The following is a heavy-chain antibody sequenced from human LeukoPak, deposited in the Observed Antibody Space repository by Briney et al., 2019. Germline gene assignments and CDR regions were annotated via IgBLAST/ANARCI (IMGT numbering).Heavy chain of an antibody. CDR1: GYSISSGFY. CDR3: VRVVGAWSGYYDY. V-gene: IGHV4-38-2*02. CDR2: VYRSGST. J-gene: IGHJ4*02. D-gene: IGHD3-3*01. Sequence: SETLSLTCTVSGYSISSGFYWGWIRQHPEEGLRWIGSVYRSGSTYYNPSLKSRITISVDTSKNQFSLKLSSVTAADTAVYYCVRVVGAWSGYYDYWGQGTLVTVSS.